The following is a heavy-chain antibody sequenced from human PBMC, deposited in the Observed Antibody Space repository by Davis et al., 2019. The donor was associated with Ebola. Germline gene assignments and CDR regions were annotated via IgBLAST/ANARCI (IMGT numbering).Heavy chain of an antibody. J-gene: IGHJ4*02. V-gene: IGHV1-18*04. CDR3: ARWVFLRGSGSYVDY. CDR1: GYTFTNYG. Sequence: ASVKVSCKASGYTFTNYGVSWVRQAPGQGLEWMGWISAYNGNTNYAQKLQGRVTMTTDRSTSTAYMELRSLRSDDTAVYYCARWVFLRGSGSYVDYWGQGTLVTVSS. CDR2: ISAYNGNT. D-gene: IGHD3-10*01.